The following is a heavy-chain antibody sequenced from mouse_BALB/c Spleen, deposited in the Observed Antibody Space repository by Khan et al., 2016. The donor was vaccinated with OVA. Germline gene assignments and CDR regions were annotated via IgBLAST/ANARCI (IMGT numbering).Heavy chain of an antibody. CDR2: IWGDGST. D-gene: IGHD2-3*01. V-gene: IGHV2-3*01. CDR1: GFSLTSYG. Sequence: QVQLQESGPGLVAPSQSLSITCTVSGFSLTSYGVNWVRQPPGTGLEWLGVIWGDGSTNYHSALISRLSIFKDNSKSQGFLTLNSLQTGDTATYYCAKWGDDATYARDYWGQGTSVTVSS. CDR3: AKWGDDATYARDY. J-gene: IGHJ4*01.